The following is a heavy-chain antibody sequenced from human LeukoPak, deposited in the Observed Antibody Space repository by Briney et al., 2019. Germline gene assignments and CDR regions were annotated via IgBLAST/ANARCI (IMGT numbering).Heavy chain of an antibody. CDR3: ARAGVVEMATIGFDY. CDR1: GYTFTSYA. Sequence: ASVKVSCKASGYTFTSYAIHWVRQAPGQRLEWMGWINAGNGQTKYSQKFQRRATITRDTSASTAYMELSSLRSEDTAVYYCARAGVVEMATIGFDYWGQGTLVTVSS. CDR2: INAGNGQT. V-gene: IGHV1-3*01. J-gene: IGHJ4*02. D-gene: IGHD5-24*01.